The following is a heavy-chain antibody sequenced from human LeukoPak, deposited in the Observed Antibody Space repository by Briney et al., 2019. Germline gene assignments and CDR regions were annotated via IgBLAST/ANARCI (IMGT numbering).Heavy chain of an antibody. V-gene: IGHV4-34*10. CDR1: DGSFSGFY. CDR3: ARLSYSTLFDP. D-gene: IGHD6-13*01. CDR2: INHSGTT. J-gene: IGHJ5*02. Sequence: SETLSLTCAVYDGSFSGFYWTWIRQSPGKGLEWIGEINHSGTTYLNPSLKSRVTMSIDTSKNQVSLNLTSVTAADTAVYYCARLSYSTLFDPWGRGTLVTVSS.